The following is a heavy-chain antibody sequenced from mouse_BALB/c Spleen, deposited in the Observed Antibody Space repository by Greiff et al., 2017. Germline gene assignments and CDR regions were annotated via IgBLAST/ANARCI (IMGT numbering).Heavy chain of an antibody. CDR2: INPSNGGT. D-gene: IGHD4-1*01. CDR3: TRSVPNFYYAMDY. V-gene: IGHV1S81*02. J-gene: IGHJ4*01. CDR1: GYTFTSYY. Sequence: VQLQQSGAELVKPGASVKLSCKASGYTFTSYYMYWVKQRPGQGLEWIGEINPSNGGTNFNEKFKSKATLTVDKSSSTAYMQLSSLTSEDSAVYYCTRSVPNFYYAMDYWGQGTSVTVSS.